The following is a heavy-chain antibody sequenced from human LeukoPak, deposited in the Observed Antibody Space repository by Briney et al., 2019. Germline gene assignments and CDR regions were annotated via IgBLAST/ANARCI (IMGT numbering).Heavy chain of an antibody. V-gene: IGHV3-33*01. D-gene: IGHD6-13*01. CDR2: IWYDGSNK. CDR3: AREGAAGTFDY. J-gene: IGHJ4*02. CDR1: GFTFSSYG. Sequence: GRSLRLSCAASGFTFSSYGMHWVRQTPGKGLEWVAVIWYDGSNKYYADSVKGRFTISRDNSKNTLYLQMNSLRAEDTAVYYCAREGAAGTFDYWGQGTLVTVSS.